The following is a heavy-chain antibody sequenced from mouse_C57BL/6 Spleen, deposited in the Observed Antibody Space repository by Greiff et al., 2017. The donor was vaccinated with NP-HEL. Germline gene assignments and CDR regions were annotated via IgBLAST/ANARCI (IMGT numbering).Heavy chain of an antibody. D-gene: IGHD2-5*01. V-gene: IGHV5-4*01. CDR2: ISDGGSYT. J-gene: IGHJ4*01. CDR3: ARDSNLYAMDY. Sequence: EVQLVESGGGLVKPGGSLKLSCAASGFTFSSYAMSWVRQTPEKRLEWVATISDGGSYTYYPDNVKGRFTISRDNAKNNLYLQMSHLKSEDTAMYYCARDSNLYAMDYWGQGTSVTVSS. CDR1: GFTFSSYA.